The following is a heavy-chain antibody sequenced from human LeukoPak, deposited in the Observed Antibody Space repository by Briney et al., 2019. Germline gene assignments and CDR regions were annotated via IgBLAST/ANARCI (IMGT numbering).Heavy chain of an antibody. D-gene: IGHD6-13*01. J-gene: IGHJ3*02. CDR1: GFTFSSYW. Sequence: GSLRLSCAASGFTFSSYWMSWVRQAPGKGLEWVANIKQDGSEKYYVDSVKGRFTISRDNSKNTLYLQMNSLRAEDTAVYYCAKGVRIAASPGAFDIWGQGTMVTVSS. V-gene: IGHV3-7*03. CDR2: IKQDGSEK. CDR3: AKGVRIAASPGAFDI.